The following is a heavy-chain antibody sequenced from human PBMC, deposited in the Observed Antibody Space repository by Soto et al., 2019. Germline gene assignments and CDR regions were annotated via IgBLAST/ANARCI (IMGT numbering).Heavy chain of an antibody. CDR2: IYPGDSDT. Sequence: PGESLKISCKGSGYSFTSYWIGWVRQVPGKGLEWMGIIYPGDSDTRYSPSFQGQVTISADKSISTAYLQWSSLKASDTAMYYCARLVVFPHYYYGMDVWGQGTTVTVSS. V-gene: IGHV5-51*01. D-gene: IGHD2-15*01. J-gene: IGHJ6*02. CDR3: ARLVVFPHYYYGMDV. CDR1: GYSFTSYW.